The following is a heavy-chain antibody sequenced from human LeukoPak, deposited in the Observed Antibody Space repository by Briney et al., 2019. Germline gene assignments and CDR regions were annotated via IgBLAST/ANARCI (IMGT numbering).Heavy chain of an antibody. CDR1: GFSLSTSGMC. V-gene: IGHV2-70*11. D-gene: IGHD1-26*01. CDR2: IDWDDDT. Sequence: SGPALVKPTQTLTLTCTCSGFSLSTSGMCVSWIRQPPGKALEWLARIDWDDDTYYSTSLKSRLTISKDTSKNQVVLTMTSMDPVDTAMYYCARTPSGSYSAAFDSWGQGTLVTVSS. CDR3: ARTPSGSYSAAFDS. J-gene: IGHJ4*02.